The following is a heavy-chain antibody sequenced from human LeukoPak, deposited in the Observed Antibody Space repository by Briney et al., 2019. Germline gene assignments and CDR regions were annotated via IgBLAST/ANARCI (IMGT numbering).Heavy chain of an antibody. CDR3: ASTYYYDSCGYSPEY. J-gene: IGHJ4*02. CDR1: GFTFSSYS. V-gene: IGHV3-21*01. Sequence: PGGSLRLSCAASGFTFSSYSMNWVRQAPGKGLEWVSSISSSSSFIYYADSLKGRFTISRDNAKNSLYLQMNSLRAEDTAVYYCASTYYYDSCGYSPEYWGQGTLVTVSS. CDR2: ISSSSSFI. D-gene: IGHD3-22*01.